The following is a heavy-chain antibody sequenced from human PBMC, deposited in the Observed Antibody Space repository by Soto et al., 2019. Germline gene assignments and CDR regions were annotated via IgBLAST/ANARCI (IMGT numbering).Heavy chain of an antibody. CDR1: GSTFSSYA. Sequence: PGGSLRLSCAASGSTFSSYAMSWVRQAPGKGLEWVSVISGSDDSTYYADSVKGRFTISRDNSKNTLYLQMNSLRAEDTAVYYCAKRSSSSTFDYWGQGTLVTVSS. CDR3: AKRSSSSTFDY. D-gene: IGHD6-6*01. V-gene: IGHV3-23*01. CDR2: ISGSDDST. J-gene: IGHJ4*02.